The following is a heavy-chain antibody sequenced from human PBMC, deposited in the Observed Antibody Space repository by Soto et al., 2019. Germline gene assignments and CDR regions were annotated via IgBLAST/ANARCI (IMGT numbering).Heavy chain of an antibody. CDR3: ARDIAAAGIGIGWFDP. CDR2: TYYRSKWYN. J-gene: IGHJ5*02. CDR1: GDSVSSNSAA. V-gene: IGHV6-1*01. Sequence: PSQTLSLTCAISGDSVSSNSAAWNWIRQSPSRGLEWLGRTYYRSKWYNDYAVSVKSRITINPDTSKNQFSLQLNSVTPEDTAVYYCARDIAAAGIGIGWFDPWGQGTLVTVSS. D-gene: IGHD6-13*01.